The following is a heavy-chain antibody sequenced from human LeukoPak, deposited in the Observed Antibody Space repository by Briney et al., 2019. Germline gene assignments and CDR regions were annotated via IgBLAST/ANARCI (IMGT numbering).Heavy chain of an antibody. D-gene: IGHD3-10*01. V-gene: IGHV4-4*02. CDR1: GGSISSSNW. Sequence: KASETLSLTCAVPGGSISSSNWWSWVRQPPGKGLEWNGEIYHSGSTNYNPSLKSRVTISVDKSKNQFSLKLSSVTAADTAVYYCASFGRFGEGVENYWGQGTLVTVSS. CDR3: ASFGRFGEGVENY. CDR2: IYHSGST. J-gene: IGHJ4*02.